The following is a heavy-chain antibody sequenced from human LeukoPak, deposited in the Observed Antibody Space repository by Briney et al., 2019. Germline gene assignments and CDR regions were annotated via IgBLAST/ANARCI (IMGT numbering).Heavy chain of an antibody. V-gene: IGHV1-2*02. J-gene: IGHJ4*02. CDR2: INPNSGGT. D-gene: IGHD3-22*01. Sequence: GASVKVSCKASGYTFTGYYMHWVRQAPGQGLEWMGWINPNSGGTNYAQKFQGRVTMTRDTSISTAYMELKSLRSDDTAVYYCARDQGGDSSGYTYYFDYWGQGTLVTVSS. CDR1: GYTFTGYY. CDR3: ARDQGGDSSGYTYYFDY.